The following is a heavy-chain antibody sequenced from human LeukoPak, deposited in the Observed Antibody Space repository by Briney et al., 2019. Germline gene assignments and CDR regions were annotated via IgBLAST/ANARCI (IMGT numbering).Heavy chain of an antibody. D-gene: IGHD3-9*01. J-gene: IGHJ3*02. Sequence: GGSLRLSCAASGFTFSSYSMNWVRQAPGKGLEWVSYISSSSTIYYADSVKGRFTISRDNAKNSLYLQMNSLRAEDTAVYYCARDRTGYSSDDAFDIWGQGTMVTVSS. CDR2: ISSSSTI. V-gene: IGHV3-48*01. CDR1: GFTFSSYS. CDR3: ARDRTGYSSDDAFDI.